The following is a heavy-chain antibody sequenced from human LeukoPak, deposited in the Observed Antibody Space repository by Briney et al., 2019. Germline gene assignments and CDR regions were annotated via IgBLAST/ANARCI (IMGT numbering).Heavy chain of an antibody. J-gene: IGHJ4*02. CDR2: ISSSSSYI. V-gene: IGHV3-21*01. D-gene: IGHD2-2*01. Sequence: PGGSLRLSCAVSGFTYSIYAMNWVRQAPGKGLELVSSISSSSSYIYYADSVKGRFTISRDNAKNSLYLQMNSLRAEDTAVYYCARYVVVAAGNFDYWGQGTLVTVSS. CDR3: ARYVVVAAGNFDY. CDR1: GFTYSIYA.